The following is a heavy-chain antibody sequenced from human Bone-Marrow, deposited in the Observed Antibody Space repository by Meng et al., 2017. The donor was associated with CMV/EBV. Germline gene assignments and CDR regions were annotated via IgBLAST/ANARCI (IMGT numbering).Heavy chain of an antibody. CDR3: ARDLHIVVVPAAPRSDHDY. CDR1: GFTFSSYD. D-gene: IGHD2-2*01. Sequence: GESLKISCAASGFTFSSYDMHWVRQAAGKGLEWVPVIGTAGDTYYPGSVKGQFTISRDNAKNSLYLQMNSLRAEDTAVYYCARDLHIVVVPAAPRSDHDYWGQGTLVTVSS. J-gene: IGHJ4*02. V-gene: IGHV3-13*01. CDR2: IGTAGDT.